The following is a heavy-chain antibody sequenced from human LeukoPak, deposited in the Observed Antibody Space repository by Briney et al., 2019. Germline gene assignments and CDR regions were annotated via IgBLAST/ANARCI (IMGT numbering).Heavy chain of an antibody. D-gene: IGHD4-23*01. CDR3: ARGTTVVTYFDY. CDR2: IYYGGST. Sequence: SETLSLTCTVSGGSISSGDYYWSWIRQPPGKGLEWIGYIYYGGSTYYNPSLKSRVTISVDTSKNQSSLKLSSVTAADTAVYYCARGTTVVTYFDYWGQGTLVTVSS. CDR1: GGSISSGDYY. J-gene: IGHJ4*02. V-gene: IGHV4-30-4*01.